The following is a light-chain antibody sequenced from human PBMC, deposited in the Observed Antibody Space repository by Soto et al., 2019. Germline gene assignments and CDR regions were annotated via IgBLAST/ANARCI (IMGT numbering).Light chain of an antibody. V-gene: IGKV1-27*01. CDR2: SAS. CDR3: QKCDSAPYT. Sequence: DIQMTQSPSSLSASVGDRVTITCRASQGISNYLAWYQQKPGKVPKLLIYSASTLQSGVPSRFSGSGSGTDFTLNITSLQPEDVASYYCQKCDSAPYTFGQGTKLEIK. CDR1: QGISNY. J-gene: IGKJ2*01.